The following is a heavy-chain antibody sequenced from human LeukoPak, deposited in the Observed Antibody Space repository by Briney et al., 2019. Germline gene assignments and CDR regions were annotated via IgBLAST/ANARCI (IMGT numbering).Heavy chain of an antibody. CDR2: INPNSGGT. CDR1: GYTFTCYY. Sequence: ASVKVSCKASGYTFTCYYMHWVRQAPGQGLEWMGWINPNSGGTNYAQKFQGRVTMTRDTSISTAYMELSRLRSDDTAVYYCARDRDYDILTGYLVGMDVWGQGTTVTVSS. CDR3: ARDRDYDILTGYLVGMDV. J-gene: IGHJ6*02. D-gene: IGHD3-9*01. V-gene: IGHV1-2*02.